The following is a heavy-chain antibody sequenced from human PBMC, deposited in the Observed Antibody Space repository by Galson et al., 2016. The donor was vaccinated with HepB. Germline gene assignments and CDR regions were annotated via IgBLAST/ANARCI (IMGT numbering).Heavy chain of an antibody. J-gene: IGHJ4*02. V-gene: IGHV3-30*04. Sequence: SLRLSCAASGFNFSSHAMHWVRQGPGKGLQWLAVISFDGRNNYYADSVKGRFTISRDNTKKTLSLQMNSLRVEDTAVYYCVREERQTTIVRGFDYWGQGILVTASS. CDR3: VREERQTTIVRGFDY. D-gene: IGHD3-10*01. CDR2: ISFDGRNN. CDR1: GFNFSSHA.